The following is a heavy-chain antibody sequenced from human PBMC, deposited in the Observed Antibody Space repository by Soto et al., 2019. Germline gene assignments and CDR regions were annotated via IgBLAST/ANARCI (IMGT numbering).Heavy chain of an antibody. CDR2: ISDNGGNT. D-gene: IGHD1-1*01. J-gene: IGHJ4*02. V-gene: IGHV3-23*01. Sequence: PGGSLRLSCAASGFTFGNVAMAWVRQAPGKGLEWVSSISDNGGNTDYADSAGGRFTLSRDNSKNTLYLQMNHLKAEDTAVYYCAKLYWNPRYFDPWAQGARVTVSS. CDR1: GFTFGNVA. CDR3: AKLYWNPRYFDP.